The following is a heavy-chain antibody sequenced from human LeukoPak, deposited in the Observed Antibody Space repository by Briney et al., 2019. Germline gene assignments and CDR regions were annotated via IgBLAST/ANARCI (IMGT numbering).Heavy chain of an antibody. J-gene: IGHJ5*02. CDR1: GGSISSSSYY. V-gene: IGHV4-39*01. D-gene: IGHD3-10*01. CDR2: IYYSGST. Sequence: SETLSLTCTVSGGSISSSSYYWGWIRQPPGKGLEWIGSIYYSGSTYYNPSLKSRVTISVDTSKNQFSLKLSSVTAADTAAYYCARPRSLAAPSSWFDPWGQGTLVIVSS. CDR3: ARPRSLAAPSSWFDP.